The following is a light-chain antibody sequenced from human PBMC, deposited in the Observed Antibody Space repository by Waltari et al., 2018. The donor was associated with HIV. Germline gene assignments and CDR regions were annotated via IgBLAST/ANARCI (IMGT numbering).Light chain of an antibody. Sequence: QSALTQPASVSGSPGQSITISCTETSSDVGNYNIVSWYQQYTGKAPKLLIYEVTKRPSGGSRRCSGSKSGNTASLTISDRQSEDEANYYCCSYGSSATFVVFGGGTRVTV. CDR2: EVT. V-gene: IGLV2-23*02. CDR1: SSDVGNYNI. J-gene: IGLJ2*01. CDR3: CSYGSSATFVV.